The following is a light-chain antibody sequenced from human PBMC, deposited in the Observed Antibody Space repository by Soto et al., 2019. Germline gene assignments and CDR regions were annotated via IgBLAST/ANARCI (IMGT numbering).Light chain of an antibody. CDR2: EVT. Sequence: QSALTQPASVSGSPGQSITNYCSGTSSDVGGYNYVSWYQQHPGKAPKLMIYEVTNRPSGVSNRFSGSKSGNTASLTISGLQAEDEADYYCSSYTSSSTLDVFGSGTKVTVL. CDR3: SSYTSSSTLDV. J-gene: IGLJ1*01. CDR1: SSDVGGYNY. V-gene: IGLV2-14*01.